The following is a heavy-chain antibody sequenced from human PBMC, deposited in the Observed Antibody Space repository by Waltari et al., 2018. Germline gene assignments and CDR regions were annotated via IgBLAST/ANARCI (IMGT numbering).Heavy chain of an antibody. J-gene: IGHJ5*01. Sequence: QVQLHESGPGLVKPSRTLSLTCAVSGYSIRSGYYWGWIRQPPGKGLEWIGNIFHGGLGDLSYSGSAYYNPSLRSRVSMSVDTSRNQFSLRLESVTASDTALYYCARVEVPGPVDSWGPGILVAVSS. CDR1: GYSIRSGYY. V-gene: IGHV4-38-2*01. CDR2: IFHGGLGDLSYSGSA. D-gene: IGHD3-3*01. CDR3: ARVEVPGPVDS.